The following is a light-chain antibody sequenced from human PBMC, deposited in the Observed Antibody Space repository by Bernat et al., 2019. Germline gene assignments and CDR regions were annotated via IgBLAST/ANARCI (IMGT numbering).Light chain of an antibody. CDR2: DAS. Sequence: EIVLTQSPATLSLSPGDRATLSCRASQSVNTYLAWYQQKSGQAPRLLIYDASTRATGIPARFSGGGSGTDFTLTISSLETEDFAVYYCQQRTNWITFGQGTRLEIK. CDR3: QQRTNWIT. J-gene: IGKJ5*01. V-gene: IGKV3-11*01. CDR1: QSVNTY.